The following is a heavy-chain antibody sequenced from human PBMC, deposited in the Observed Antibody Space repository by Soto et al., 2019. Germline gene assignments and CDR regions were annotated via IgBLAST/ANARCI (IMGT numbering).Heavy chain of an antibody. CDR2: IYSGGYT. D-gene: IGHD3-10*01. CDR1: GFTVSNNY. Sequence: EVQLVESGGGLIQPGGSLRLSCAVSGFTVSNNYMSWVRQAPGKGLEGVSVIYSGGYTAYGDSVKGRFTISRDNSKNTIYPQMNIRGAEGPPLYFCESSPGGGGYWGQGTLVTVSS. CDR3: ESSPGGGGY. V-gene: IGHV3-53*01. J-gene: IGHJ4*02.